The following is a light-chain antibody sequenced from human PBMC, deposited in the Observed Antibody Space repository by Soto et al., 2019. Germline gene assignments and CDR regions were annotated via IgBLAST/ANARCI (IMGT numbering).Light chain of an antibody. V-gene: IGKV3-11*01. CDR1: QSVSIS. CDR2: DAS. Sequence: EIVLAQSPATLSLSPGERATLSCRTSQSVSISLAWYQQKPGQAPRLLIYDASNRATGVPAMFSGSGSGTDFTLTVSSLEPEDFALYYCQQRSNWPPEITFGQGTRLEIK. J-gene: IGKJ5*01. CDR3: QQRSNWPPEIT.